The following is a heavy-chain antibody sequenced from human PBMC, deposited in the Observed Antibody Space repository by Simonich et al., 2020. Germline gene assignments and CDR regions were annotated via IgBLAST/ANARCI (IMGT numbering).Heavy chain of an antibody. CDR1: GYTFTGYY. V-gene: IGHV1-2*06. Sequence: QVQLVQSGAEVKKPGASVKVSCKASGYTFTGYYMHWVRQAPGQGLEWMGRINPNSGGTNYAQKFQGRVTMTRDTSISTAYMELSRLRSDDTAVYYCARDWYYYDSSGYYSDAFDIWGQGTMVTVSS. CDR3: ARDWYYYDSSGYYSDAFDI. J-gene: IGHJ3*02. D-gene: IGHD3-22*01. CDR2: INPNSGGT.